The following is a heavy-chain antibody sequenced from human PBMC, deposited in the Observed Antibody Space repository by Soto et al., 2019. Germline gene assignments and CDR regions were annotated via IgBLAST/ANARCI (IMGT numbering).Heavy chain of an antibody. CDR2: INHSGST. D-gene: IGHD6-6*01. Sequence: PSETLSLTCTVSGGSISSYYWSWIRQPPGKGLEWIGEINHSGSTNYNPSLKSRVTISVDTSKNQFSLKLSSVTAADTAVYYCARETMPPSSADGMDVWGQGTTVTVSS. V-gene: IGHV4-34*01. CDR1: GGSISSYY. J-gene: IGHJ6*02. CDR3: ARETMPPSSADGMDV.